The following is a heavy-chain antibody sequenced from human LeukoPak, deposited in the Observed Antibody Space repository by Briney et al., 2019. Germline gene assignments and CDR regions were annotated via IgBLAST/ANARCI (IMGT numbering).Heavy chain of an antibody. Sequence: SETLSLTCTVSGASVSSASYWSWIRQPPGKGVEWIAHIYNGVNTNYNPSLKSRVTISVDTSKNQFSLRLNSVTAADTAVYYCAGSRAFNSGAFDPWGQGSLVTVSS. V-gene: IGHV4-61*01. CDR2: IYNGVNT. CDR1: GASVSSASY. D-gene: IGHD1-26*01. J-gene: IGHJ5*02. CDR3: AGSRAFNSGAFDP.